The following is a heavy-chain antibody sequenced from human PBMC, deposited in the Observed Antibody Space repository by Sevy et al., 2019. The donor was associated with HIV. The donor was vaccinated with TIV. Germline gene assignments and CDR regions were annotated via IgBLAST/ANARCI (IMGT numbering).Heavy chain of an antibody. CDR1: GFTFSDYY. V-gene: IGHV3-11*01. Sequence: GGPLRLSCAASGFTFSDYYMSWIRQAPGKGLEWVSYISGGGSTIYYADSVKGRFTISRDNAKNSLYLQMNSLRAEDTAVYYCARVLGGWASYFDYWGQGTLVTVSS. D-gene: IGHD6-19*01. CDR2: ISGGGSTI. J-gene: IGHJ4*02. CDR3: ARVLGGWASYFDY.